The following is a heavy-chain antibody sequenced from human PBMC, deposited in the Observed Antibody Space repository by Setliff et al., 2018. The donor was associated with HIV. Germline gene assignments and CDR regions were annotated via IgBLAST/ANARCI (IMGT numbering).Heavy chain of an antibody. V-gene: IGHV4-34*01. CDR2: INHDRTT. D-gene: IGHD1-20*01. CDR1: GGSFSGYY. J-gene: IGHJ6*03. Sequence: SETLSLTCAVYGGSFSGYYWSWIRQPPGKGLEWIGEINHDRTTNYNPSLKSRVTMSADTSRNQLSLKLSSVTAADTAVYYCARGIGTRYNYYMDVWGIGTTVTVSS. CDR3: ARGIGTRYNYYMDV.